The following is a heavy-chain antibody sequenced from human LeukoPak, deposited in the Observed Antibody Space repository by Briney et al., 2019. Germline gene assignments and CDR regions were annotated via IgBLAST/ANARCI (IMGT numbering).Heavy chain of an antibody. V-gene: IGHV4-4*07. J-gene: IGHJ4*02. CDR3: ARIRSFYDSSGFDY. Sequence: PSETLSLTCTVSGGSISSYYWSWIRQPAGKGLGWIGRIHTSGSTNYNPSLKSRVTMSVDTSKNQFSLKLSSVTAADTAVYYCARIRSFYDSSGFDYWGQGTLVTVSS. CDR1: GGSISSYY. D-gene: IGHD3-22*01. CDR2: IHTSGST.